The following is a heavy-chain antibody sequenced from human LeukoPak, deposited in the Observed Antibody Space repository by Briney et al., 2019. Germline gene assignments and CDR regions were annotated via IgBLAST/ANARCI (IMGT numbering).Heavy chain of an antibody. V-gene: IGHV3-21*01. CDR2: ITGSTTYI. J-gene: IGHJ6*02. CDR1: GFTFSSYN. CDR3: ARDIGIAATVYAMDV. Sequence: PGGSLRLPCAASGFTFSSYNINWVRQAPGKGLEWVSSITGSTTYIPYADSVRGRFTISRDNAKNSLFLQMNSLRAEDTAVYYCARDIGIAATVYAMDVWGQGTTVTVSS. D-gene: IGHD6-13*01.